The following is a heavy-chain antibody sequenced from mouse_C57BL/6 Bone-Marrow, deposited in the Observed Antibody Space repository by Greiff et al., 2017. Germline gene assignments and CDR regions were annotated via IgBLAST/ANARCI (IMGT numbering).Heavy chain of an antibody. CDR3: ARGPAQATSYAMDY. V-gene: IGHV5-16*01. CDR2: INYDGSST. CDR1: GFTFSDYY. D-gene: IGHD3-2*02. Sequence: EVHLVESEGGLVQPGSSMKLSCTASGFTFSDYYMAWVRQVPEKGLEWVANINYDGSSTYYLDSLKSRFIISRDNAKNILYLQMSSLKSEDTATYYCARGPAQATSYAMDYWGQGTSVTVSS. J-gene: IGHJ4*01.